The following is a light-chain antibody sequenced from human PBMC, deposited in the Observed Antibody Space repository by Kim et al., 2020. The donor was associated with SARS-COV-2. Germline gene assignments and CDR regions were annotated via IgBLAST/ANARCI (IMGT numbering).Light chain of an antibody. V-gene: IGKV3-15*01. CDR1: QSVSSN. J-gene: IGKJ4*01. CDR2: GAS. CDR3: QKYDNWPLA. Sequence: EIVMTQSPATLSVSPGERATLSCRASQSVSSNLAWYQQKPGQAPRLLIYGASTRATGIPARFSGSGSGTEFTLTISSLRSEDFAVYYCQKYDNWPLAFGGGTKVEI.